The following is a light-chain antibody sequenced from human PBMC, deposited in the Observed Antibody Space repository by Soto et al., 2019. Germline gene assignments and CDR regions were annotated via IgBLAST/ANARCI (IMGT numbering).Light chain of an antibody. J-gene: IGLJ1*01. CDR3: HVWEINSDHLYV. V-gene: IGLV3-21*01. CDR1: KIGSQS. CDR2: YDS. Sequence: SYELTQPHSVSVAPGKTARLTCGGNKIGSQSVHWHQQKPGQAPVLVIYYDSDRPSGIPGRFSGSKSGNTATLTISRVEAGDEADYYCHVWEINSDHLYVFGTGTKLTVL.